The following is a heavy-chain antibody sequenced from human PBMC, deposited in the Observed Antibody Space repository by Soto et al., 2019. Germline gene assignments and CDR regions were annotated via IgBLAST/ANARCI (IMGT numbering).Heavy chain of an antibody. CDR1: GFTVSSNY. J-gene: IGHJ3*02. V-gene: IGHV3-53*01. D-gene: IGHD3-10*01. Sequence: GSLRLSCAASGFTVSSNYMSWVRQAPGKGLEWVSVIYSGGSTYYADSVKGRFAISRDNSKNTLYLQMNSLRDEDTAVYYCARDKDLTMVRDRGAFDIWGQGTMVTVSS. CDR3: ARDKDLTMVRDRGAFDI. CDR2: IYSGGST.